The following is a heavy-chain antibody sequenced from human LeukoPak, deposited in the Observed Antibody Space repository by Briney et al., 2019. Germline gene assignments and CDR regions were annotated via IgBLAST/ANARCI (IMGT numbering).Heavy chain of an antibody. CDR3: TRELWPGDY. CDR1: GFTFSSYA. CDR2: IIRDGSDK. V-gene: IGHV3-7*01. Sequence: GGSLRLSCAASGFTFSSYAMSWVRQAPGKGLEWVANIIRDGSDKYYVDSVKGRFTISRDNAKNSVYLQMSSLRVEDTAVYYCTRELWPGDYWGQGILVTVSS. J-gene: IGHJ4*02. D-gene: IGHD3-16*01.